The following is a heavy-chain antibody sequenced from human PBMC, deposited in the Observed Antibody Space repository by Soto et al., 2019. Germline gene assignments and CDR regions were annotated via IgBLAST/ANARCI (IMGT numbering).Heavy chain of an antibody. D-gene: IGHD5-12*01. J-gene: IGHJ4*02. V-gene: IGHV4-34*01. CDR1: GGSFSGYY. CDR2: INHSGST. Sequence: SETLSLTCAVYGGSFSGYYWTWIRQPPGTGLEWIGEINHSGSTNYNPSLKSRVTISVDTSMNQFSLRLTSVTAADAAVYYCARNSPYPGGYGHFDSWGQGTLVTVSS. CDR3: ARNSPYPGGYGHFDS.